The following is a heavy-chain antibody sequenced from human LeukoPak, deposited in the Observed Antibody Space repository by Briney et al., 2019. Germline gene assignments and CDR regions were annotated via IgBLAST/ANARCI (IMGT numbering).Heavy chain of an antibody. CDR3: AREGGRYCSGGSCYSSNGWYGGLNY. CDR2: INPNSGDT. J-gene: IGHJ4*02. Sequence: ASVKVSCKASGYTFTGYYVHWVRQAPGQGLEWMGRINPNSGDTNYAQKFQGRVTMTTDTSTSTAYMELRSLRSDDTAVYFCAREGGRYCSGGSCYSSNGWYGGLNYWGQGTLVTVSS. V-gene: IGHV1-2*06. D-gene: IGHD2-15*01. CDR1: GYTFTGYY.